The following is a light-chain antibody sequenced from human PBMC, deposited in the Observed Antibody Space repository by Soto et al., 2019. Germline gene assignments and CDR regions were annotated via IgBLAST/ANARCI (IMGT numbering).Light chain of an antibody. CDR2: KAS. CDR3: QQYYSTPLT. J-gene: IGKJ4*01. V-gene: IGKV1-39*01. Sequence: EIQMTQSPSSLSASVGDRVTSTCRASQSISTYLNWYQQKPGKAPQLLIYKASSLQSGVPSRFSGSGSGTDFTLTISSLQAEDVAVYYCQQYYSTPLTFGGGTKVDI. CDR1: QSISTY.